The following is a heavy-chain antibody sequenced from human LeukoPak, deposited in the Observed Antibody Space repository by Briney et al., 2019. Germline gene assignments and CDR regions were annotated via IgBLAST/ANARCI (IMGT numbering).Heavy chain of an antibody. V-gene: IGHV3-7*01. D-gene: IGHD3/OR15-3a*01. Sequence: SGGSLRLSCAASGFTFSSYWMSWVRQAPGKGLEWVANIKQDGSEKYYVDSVKGRFTVSRDNAKNSLYLQMNSLRAEDTAVYYCARVGLPRSGYYYYYMDVWGKGTMDTVSS. J-gene: IGHJ6*03. CDR1: GFTFSSYW. CDR2: IKQDGSEK. CDR3: ARVGLPRSGYYYYYMDV.